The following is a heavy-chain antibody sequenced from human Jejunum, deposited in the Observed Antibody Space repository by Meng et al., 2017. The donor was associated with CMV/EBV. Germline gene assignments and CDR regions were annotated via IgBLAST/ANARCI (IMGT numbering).Heavy chain of an antibody. CDR3: AREGQSMVTVDY. CDR2: IYSSGTT. V-gene: IGHV4-39*07. CDR1: GGSINSNSYY. D-gene: IGHD5-18*01. Sequence: VSGGSINSNSYYWGWLRQTPGKELEWIATIYSSGTTYYNPSLKSRVTISIDTSKNQFSLRLTSVTAADTAFYYCAREGQSMVTVDYWGQGTLVTVSS. J-gene: IGHJ4*02.